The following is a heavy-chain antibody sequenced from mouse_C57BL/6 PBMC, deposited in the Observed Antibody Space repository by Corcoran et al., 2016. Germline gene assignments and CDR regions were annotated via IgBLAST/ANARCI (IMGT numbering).Heavy chain of an antibody. D-gene: IGHD3-2*02. CDR3: AREDSSGPFAY. V-gene: IGHV9-3*01. Sequence: QIQLVQSGPELKKPGETVKISCKASGYTFTTYGMSWVKQAPGKGLKWMGWINTYSGVPTYADDFKGRFAFSLETSASTAYLQINNLRNEDTATYFGAREDSSGPFAYWGQGTLVTVSA. J-gene: IGHJ3*01. CDR1: GYTFTTYG. CDR2: INTYSGVP.